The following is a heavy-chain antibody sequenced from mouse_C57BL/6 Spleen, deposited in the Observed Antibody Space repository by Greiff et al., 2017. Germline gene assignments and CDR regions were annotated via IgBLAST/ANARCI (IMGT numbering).Heavy chain of an antibody. V-gene: IGHV5-6*01. CDR2: ISSGGSYT. CDR1: GFTFSSYG. D-gene: IGHD2-4*01. Sequence: EVQLVESGGDLVKPGGSLKLSCAASGFTFSSYGMSWVRQTPDQRLEWVATISSGGSYTYYPDSVKGRFTISSDTAKNTLYLQMSSLKSEDTAMYYCARHRAIYYDYDSLSYFDYWGQGTTLTVSA. CDR3: ARHRAIYYDYDSLSYFDY. J-gene: IGHJ2*01.